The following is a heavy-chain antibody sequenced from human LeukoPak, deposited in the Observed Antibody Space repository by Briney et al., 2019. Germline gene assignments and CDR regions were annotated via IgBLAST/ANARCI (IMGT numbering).Heavy chain of an antibody. CDR3: ARILSEWELLGPYYFDY. Sequence: GGSLRLSCAASGFTVSSNYMSWVRQAPGKGLEWVSVIYSGGSTYYADSVKGRFTISRDNSKNTLYLQMNSLRAEDTAVYYCARILSEWELLGPYYFDYWGQGTLVTVSS. J-gene: IGHJ4*02. CDR2: IYSGGST. CDR1: GFTVSSNY. V-gene: IGHV3-66*01. D-gene: IGHD1-26*01.